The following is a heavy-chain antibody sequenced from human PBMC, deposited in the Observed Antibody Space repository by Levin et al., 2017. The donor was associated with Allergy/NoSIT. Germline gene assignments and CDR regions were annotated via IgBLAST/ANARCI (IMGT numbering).Heavy chain of an antibody. CDR1: GYTFTSYY. V-gene: IGHV1-46*01. J-gene: IGHJ3*02. CDR2: INPSGGST. CDR3: AREGELGAFDI. D-gene: IGHD1-26*01. Sequence: ASVKVSCKASGYTFTSYYMHWVRQAPGQGIEWRGIINPSGGSTSYAQKFQGRVTMTRDTSTSTVYMELSSLRSEDTAVYYCAREGELGAFDIWGQGTMVTVSS.